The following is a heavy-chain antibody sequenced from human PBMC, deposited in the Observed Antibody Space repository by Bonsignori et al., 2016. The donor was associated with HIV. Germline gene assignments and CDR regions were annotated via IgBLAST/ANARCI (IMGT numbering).Heavy chain of an antibody. D-gene: IGHD3-22*01. Sequence: SETLSLTCTVSGGSISSSSYYWGWIRQPPGKGLEWIGSIYYSGSTYYNPSLKSRVTISVDTSKNQFSLKLSSVTAADTAVYYCARDYYDSSGYSEAFDAFDIWGQGTMVTVSS. CDR2: IYYSGST. CDR3: ARDYYDSSGYSEAFDAFDI. CDR1: GGSISSSSYY. J-gene: IGHJ3*02. V-gene: IGHV4-39*07.